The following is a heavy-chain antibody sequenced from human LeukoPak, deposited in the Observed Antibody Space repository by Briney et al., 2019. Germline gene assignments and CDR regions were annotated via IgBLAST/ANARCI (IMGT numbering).Heavy chain of an antibody. Sequence: SETLSLTCTVPGGSISSYYWSWIRQPPGKGLEWIGYIYYSGSTNYNPSLKSRVTISVDTSKNQFSLKLSSVTAADTAVYYCARITAMVRGVRFDPWGQGTLVTVSS. CDR1: GGSISSYY. D-gene: IGHD3-10*01. CDR2: IYYSGST. V-gene: IGHV4-59*01. CDR3: ARITAMVRGVRFDP. J-gene: IGHJ5*02.